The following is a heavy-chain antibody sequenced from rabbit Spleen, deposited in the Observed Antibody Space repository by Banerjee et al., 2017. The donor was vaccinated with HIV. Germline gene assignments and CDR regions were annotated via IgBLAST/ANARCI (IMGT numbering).Heavy chain of an antibody. J-gene: IGHJ4*01. CDR3: ARDQAGYAGYSYTWGL. CDR2: IDPIFGST. CDR1: GFDFNSYY. V-gene: IGHV1S7*01. D-gene: IGHD8-1*01. Sequence: QLKESGGGLVQPGGSLKLSCKASGFDFNSYYMSWVRQAPGKGLEWIGYIDPIFGSTFYASWVNGRFTISSHNAKNTLYLQLNSLTAADTATYFCARDQAGYAGYSYTWGLWGQGTLVTVS.